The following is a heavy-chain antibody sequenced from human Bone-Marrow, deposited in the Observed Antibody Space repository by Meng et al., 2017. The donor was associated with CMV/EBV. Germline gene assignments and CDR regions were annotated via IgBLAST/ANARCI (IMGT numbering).Heavy chain of an antibody. CDR2: ISAYNGNT. D-gene: IGHD3-16*01. CDR3: AREHIMITFGGASFYDY. CDR1: GYTFTSYG. V-gene: IGHV1-18*01. J-gene: IGHJ4*02. Sequence: ASVKVSCKASGYTFTSYGISWVRQAPGQGLEWMGRISAYNGNTNYAQKLQGRVTMTTDTSTSTAYMELRSLRSDDTAVYYCAREHIMITFGGASFYDYWGQGTLVTVSS.